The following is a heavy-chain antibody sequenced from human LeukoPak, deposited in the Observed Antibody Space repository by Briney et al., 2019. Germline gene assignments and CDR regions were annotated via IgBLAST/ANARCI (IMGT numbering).Heavy chain of an antibody. CDR1: GFTFSSYA. J-gene: IGHJ4*02. D-gene: IGHD3-22*01. CDR2: RSYDGSNK. Sequence: GGSLRLSCAASGFTFSSYAMHWVRQAPGKGLEWVAVRSYDGSNKYYADSVKGRFTISRDNSKNTLYLQMNSLRAEDTAVYYCAVNGRPFKRYYYDSSGYYAYWGQGTQVTVSS. V-gene: IGHV3-30-3*01. CDR3: AVNGRPFKRYYYDSSGYYAY.